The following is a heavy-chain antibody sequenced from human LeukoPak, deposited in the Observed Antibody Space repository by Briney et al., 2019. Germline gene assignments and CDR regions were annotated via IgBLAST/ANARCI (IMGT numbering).Heavy chain of an antibody. D-gene: IGHD3-16*02. J-gene: IGHJ4*02. CDR2: ISSNGGST. CDR1: GFTFSSYA. V-gene: IGHV3-64*01. Sequence: GGSLRLSCAASGFTFSSYAMHWVRQAPGKGLEYVSAISSNGGSTYYANSVKGRFTISRDNSKNMLYLQMGSLRAEDMAVYYCARCVWGSYRYLDYWGQGTLVTVSS. CDR3: ARCVWGSYRYLDY.